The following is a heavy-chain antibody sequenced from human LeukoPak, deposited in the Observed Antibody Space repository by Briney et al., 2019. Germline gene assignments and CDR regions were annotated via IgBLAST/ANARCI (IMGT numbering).Heavy chain of an antibody. CDR2: IYTSGTS. D-gene: IGHD1-26*01. CDR1: GASISSNY. J-gene: IGHJ4*02. Sequence: SETLSLTCTVTGASISSNYWNWIRQPAGKGLEWVGRIYTSGTSTYNPSLKIRVIMSVDTSKNQFSLKLSSVTAADTAVYYCARASSGTYYYFDYWGQGTLVTVSS. V-gene: IGHV4-4*07. CDR3: ARASSGTYYYFDY.